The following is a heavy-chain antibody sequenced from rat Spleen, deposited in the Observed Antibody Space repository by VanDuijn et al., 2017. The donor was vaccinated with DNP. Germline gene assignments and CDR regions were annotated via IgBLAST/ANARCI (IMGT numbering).Heavy chain of an antibody. V-gene: IGHV5S23*01. CDR3: AKAGGYSPWYFDY. J-gene: IGHJ2*01. CDR2: ISPSGFNI. Sequence: EVQLVESGGGLVQPGRSLKLSCAASGFTFSDYNMAWVRQAPTKGLEWVASISPSGFNIYYRDSVKGRFTISRDISKSTLYLQMDSLRSEETATYYCAKAGGYSPWYFDYWGQGVMVTVSS. CDR1: GFTFSDYN. D-gene: IGHD1-11*01.